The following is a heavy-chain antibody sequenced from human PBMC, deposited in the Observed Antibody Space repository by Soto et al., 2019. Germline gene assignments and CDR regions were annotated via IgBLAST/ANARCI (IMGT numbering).Heavy chain of an antibody. D-gene: IGHD1-26*01. J-gene: IGHJ4*02. CDR1: ENTLTELT. CDR2: SAPEEGEP. Sequence: ASVKVSCKVPENTLTELTIDWLRQAPGKGLEWMGRSAPEEGEPIYPQKFQGRVSTTEDPSTNTAYMELTSLRFEDTAVYFCAADRKIVGTIGAFDFWGQGTLVTVSS. V-gene: IGHV1-24*01. CDR3: AADRKIVGTIGAFDF.